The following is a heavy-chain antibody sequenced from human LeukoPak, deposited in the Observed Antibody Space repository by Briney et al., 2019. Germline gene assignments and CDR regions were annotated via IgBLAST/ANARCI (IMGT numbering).Heavy chain of an antibody. Sequence: PGGSLRLSCAASGFTFSTYGMHWVRQAPGKGLEWVAFVRYDGSKKYYTNSVKGRFTISRDISKTTLYLQINGLTADDTAVYYCAKDSHSGFFDYWGQGTLVTVSS. V-gene: IGHV3-30*02. D-gene: IGHD3-22*01. J-gene: IGHJ4*02. CDR3: AKDSHSGFFDY. CDR1: GFTFSTYG. CDR2: VRYDGSKK.